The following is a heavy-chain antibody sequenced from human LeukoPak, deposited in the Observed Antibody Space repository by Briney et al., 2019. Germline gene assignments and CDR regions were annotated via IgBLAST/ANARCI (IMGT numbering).Heavy chain of an antibody. V-gene: IGHV3-23*01. CDR2: ISVSGGTT. CDR1: GFTFGSYA. Sequence: GGSLRLSCAASGFTFGSYALTWVRQAPGKGLEWVSAISVSGGTTYYADSVKGRFIISRDNSKNTLYLQMNGLRAEDTALYYCAKNYRFFDYWGQGTLVTVSS. D-gene: IGHD3-10*01. J-gene: IGHJ4*02. CDR3: AKNYRFFDY.